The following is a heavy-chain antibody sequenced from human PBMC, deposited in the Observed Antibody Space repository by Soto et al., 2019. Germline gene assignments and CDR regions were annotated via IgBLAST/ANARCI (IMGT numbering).Heavy chain of an antibody. Sequence: ASVKVSCKTSGYTFTDYDINWVRQAPGQGLEWMGWVSPDHGNAGYAQQFEGRVTMTSDTSISTVFLELTNLRSEDTAVYYCAVTTGYWGQGTKVTVYS. D-gene: IGHD4-17*01. CDR1: GYTFTDYD. CDR2: VSPDHGNA. CDR3: AVTTGY. J-gene: IGHJ4*02. V-gene: IGHV1-8*01.